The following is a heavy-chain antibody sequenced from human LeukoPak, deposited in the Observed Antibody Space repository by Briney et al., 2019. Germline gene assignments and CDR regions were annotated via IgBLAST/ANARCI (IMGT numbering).Heavy chain of an antibody. CDR2: IASDGSHT. V-gene: IGHV3-30*04. D-gene: IGHD2-21*02. Sequence: PGGSLRLSCAASGFTFSNYFMHWVRQAPGKGLEWVADIASDGSHTFYVESVKGRFTISRDNSKNTLYLQMNSLRAEDTAVYFCARERQDTVIHSGAFDIWGQGTVVTVSS. CDR1: GFTFSNYF. CDR3: ARERQDTVIHSGAFDI. J-gene: IGHJ3*02.